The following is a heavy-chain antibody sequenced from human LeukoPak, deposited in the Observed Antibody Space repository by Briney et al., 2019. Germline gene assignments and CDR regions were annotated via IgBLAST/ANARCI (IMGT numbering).Heavy chain of an antibody. V-gene: IGHV4-39*01. CDR3: ARLPGTNWMGEYYLDY. Sequence: PSETLSLTCTASGGSISSSNYYWGWVRQPPGKGLEWLGSIYYSGTTYYNPSLKSRVTISIDTSQNQFSLRLSSVTAADTAVYYCARLPGTNWMGEYYLDYWGQGTLVTVSS. CDR2: IYYSGTT. J-gene: IGHJ4*02. D-gene: IGHD3-16*01. CDR1: GGSISSSNYY.